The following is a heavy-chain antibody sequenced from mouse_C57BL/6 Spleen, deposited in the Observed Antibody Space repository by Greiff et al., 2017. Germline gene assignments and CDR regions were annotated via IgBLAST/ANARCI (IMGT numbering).Heavy chain of an antibody. Sequence: EVQLVESGGGLVKPGGSLKLSCAASGFTFSDYGMHWVRQAPEKGLEWVAYISSGSSTIYYADTVKGRFTISRDNAKNTLFLQITSLRSEDTAMYYCARTTGSHFDYWGQGTTLTVSS. CDR3: ARTTGSHFDY. J-gene: IGHJ2*01. D-gene: IGHD1-1*01. CDR1: GFTFSDYG. CDR2: ISSGSSTI. V-gene: IGHV5-17*01.